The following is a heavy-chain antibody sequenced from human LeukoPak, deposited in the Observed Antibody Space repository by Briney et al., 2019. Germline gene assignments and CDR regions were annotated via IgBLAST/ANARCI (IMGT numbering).Heavy chain of an antibody. CDR3: TTPGVDYGGNSAYYYYGMDV. CDR2: IRSKANSYAT. CDR1: GFTFSGSA. Sequence: GGSLRLSCAASGFTFSGSAMHWVRQASGKGLEWVGRIRSKANSYATAYAASVKGRFTISRDDSKNTACLQMNSLKTEDTAVYYCTTPGVDYGGNSAYYYYGMDVWGQGTTVTVSS. D-gene: IGHD4-23*01. J-gene: IGHJ6*02. V-gene: IGHV3-73*01.